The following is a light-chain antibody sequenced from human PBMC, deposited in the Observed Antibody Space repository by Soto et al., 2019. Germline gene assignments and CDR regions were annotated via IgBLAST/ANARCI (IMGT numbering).Light chain of an antibody. V-gene: IGKV3-15*01. J-gene: IGKJ2*01. CDR1: QTIRTN. CDR3: QQYDNWPYT. Sequence: EIVMTQSPATLSVSPGEGATLSCRASQTIRTNLAWYHQKPGQAPRLLIYGASARATAIPATFTGSGSGTEFTLTISSLQSEDFVLYYCQQYDNWPYTFGQGTKLEIK. CDR2: GAS.